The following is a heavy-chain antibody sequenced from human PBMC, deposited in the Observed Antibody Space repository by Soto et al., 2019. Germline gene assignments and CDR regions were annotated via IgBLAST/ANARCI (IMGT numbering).Heavy chain of an antibody. Sequence: QVQLVQSGAEVKKPGSSVKVSCKASGGTFSSYAISWVRQAPGQGLEWMGGIIPIFGTANYAQKFQGRVTITADESTSTAYMELSSLRSEYTAVYYCARVWGDDILTGYYNPPTGAYYGMDVWGQGTTVTVSS. V-gene: IGHV1-69*01. CDR2: IIPIFGTA. CDR3: ARVWGDDILTGYYNPPTGAYYGMDV. CDR1: GGTFSSYA. J-gene: IGHJ6*02. D-gene: IGHD3-9*01.